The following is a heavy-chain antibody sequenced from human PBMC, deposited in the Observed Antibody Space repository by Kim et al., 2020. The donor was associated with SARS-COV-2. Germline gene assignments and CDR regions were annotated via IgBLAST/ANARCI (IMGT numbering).Heavy chain of an antibody. Sequence: GGSLRLSCAASGFTVSSNYMSWVRQAPGKGLEWVSVIYSGGSTYYADSVKGRFTISRDNSKNTLYLQMNSLRAEDTAVYYCARDRSTRRDGYNLDYYYYGMDVCGQGTTLTVSS. CDR2: IYSGGST. D-gene: IGHD5-12*01. J-gene: IGHJ6*02. V-gene: IGHV3-53*01. CDR3: ARDRSTRRDGYNLDYYYYGMDV. CDR1: GFTVSSNY.